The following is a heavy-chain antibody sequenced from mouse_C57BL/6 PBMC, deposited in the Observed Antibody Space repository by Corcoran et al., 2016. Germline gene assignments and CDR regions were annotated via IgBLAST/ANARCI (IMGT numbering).Heavy chain of an antibody. V-gene: IGHV1-26*01. CDR3: ARHDYWFAY. CDR2: INPNNGGT. D-gene: IGHD2-4*01. Sequence: EVQLQQSGPELVKPGASVKISCKASGYTFTDYYMNWVKQSHGKSLEWIGDINPNNGGTSYNQKFKGKATLTVDKSSSTAYMDLRSLTSEDSAVYYCARHDYWFAYLGQGTLVTVSA. CDR1: GYTFTDYY. J-gene: IGHJ3*01.